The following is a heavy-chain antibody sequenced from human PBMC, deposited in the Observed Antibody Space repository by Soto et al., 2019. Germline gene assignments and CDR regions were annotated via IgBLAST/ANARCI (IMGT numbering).Heavy chain of an antibody. Sequence: GASVKVSCKASGGTFSSYAISWVRQAPGQGLEWMGGIIPIFGTANYAQKFQGRVTITADESTSTAYMELSSLRSEDTAVYYCARTEFLGELSSYYYYGMDVWGQGTTVTSP. V-gene: IGHV1-69*01. CDR3: ARTEFLGELSSYYYYGMDV. CDR1: GGTFSSYA. D-gene: IGHD3-16*02. J-gene: IGHJ6*02. CDR2: IIPIFGTA.